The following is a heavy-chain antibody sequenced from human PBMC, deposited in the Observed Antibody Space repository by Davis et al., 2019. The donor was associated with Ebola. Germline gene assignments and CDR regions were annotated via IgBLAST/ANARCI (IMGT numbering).Heavy chain of an antibody. V-gene: IGHV1-2*04. CDR2: INPNSGGT. CDR3: ARDLYPSGSYGSFDY. CDR1: GYTFTSYG. Sequence: ASVKVSCKASGYTFTSYGISWVRQAPGQGLEWMGWINPNSGGTNYAQKFQGWVTMTRDTSISTAYMELSRLRSDDTAVYYCARDLYPSGSYGSFDYWGQGTLVTVSS. D-gene: IGHD1-26*01. J-gene: IGHJ4*02.